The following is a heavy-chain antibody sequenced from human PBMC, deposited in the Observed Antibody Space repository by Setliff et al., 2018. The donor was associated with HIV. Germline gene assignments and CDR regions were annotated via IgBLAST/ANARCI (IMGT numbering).Heavy chain of an antibody. CDR3: TTDLGSGRFSWNNK. D-gene: IGHD1-26*01. CDR2: IRNKKNGGTT. Sequence: GSLRLSCAAAGFTFSNAWMTWVCQAPGKGLEWVARIRNKKNGGTTYYAAPVEGRFTISRDDSKNTLSLQMNSLKTEDTAIYYCTTDLGSGRFSWNNKRGQGTLVTVSS. J-gene: IGHJ4*02. CDR1: GFTFSNAW. V-gene: IGHV3-15*01.